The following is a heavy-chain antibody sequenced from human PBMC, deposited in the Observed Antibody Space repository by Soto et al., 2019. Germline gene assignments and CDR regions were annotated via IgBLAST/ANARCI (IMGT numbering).Heavy chain of an antibody. D-gene: IGHD2-15*01. J-gene: IGHJ4*02. CDR2: INPLSGKS. V-gene: IGHV1-69*06. CDR1: GGTFVRHV. Sequence: QVQLVQSGAEVKKPESSVKVSCKTSGGTFVRHVISWVRQAPGQGPEWMGKINPLSGKSNFAQKFQDRVTFTADTDSSTAYMELSSLRSDDTAVYYCATPACAATWCSPSHNLDHWGQGTLVTVSS. CDR3: ATPACAATWCSPSHNLDH.